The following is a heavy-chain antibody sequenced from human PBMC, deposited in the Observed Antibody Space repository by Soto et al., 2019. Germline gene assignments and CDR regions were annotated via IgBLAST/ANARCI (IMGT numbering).Heavy chain of an antibody. D-gene: IGHD4-4*01. J-gene: IGHJ4*02. CDR2: IGGSGGNR. Sequence: EVQLLESGGGLVQPGGSLRLSCAASGFTFNAYAMTWVRQAPGKGLEWVSAIGGSGGNRYYADSVRGRFTISRDNSKETVDLKMNSLRVEDTAVYYCERVASDYINSVDNWGQGILVTVSS. V-gene: IGHV3-23*01. CDR1: GFTFNAYA. CDR3: ERVASDYINSVDN.